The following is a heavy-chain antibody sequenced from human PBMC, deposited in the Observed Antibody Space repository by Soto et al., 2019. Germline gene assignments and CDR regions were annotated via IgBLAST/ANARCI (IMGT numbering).Heavy chain of an antibody. V-gene: IGHV4-30-2*06. J-gene: IGHJ4*02. D-gene: IGHD2-15*01. CDR2: IGRLETI. Sequence: SETLSLTCSVSGVALSHGGYSWSWIPQSPEKGLEWLGYIGRLETIDYNPSFKSRLSLSIGRTRNPFSLSPISMTASEKAAHDCARGGGYDYFDFWGQGIQVTVAS. CDR3: ARGGGYDYFDF. CDR1: GVALSHGGYS.